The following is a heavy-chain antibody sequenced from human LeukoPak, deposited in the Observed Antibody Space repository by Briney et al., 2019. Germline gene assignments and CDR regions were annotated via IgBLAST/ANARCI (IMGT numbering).Heavy chain of an antibody. CDR3: ARVPLELPHFDY. D-gene: IGHD1-7*01. CDR1: GYSITNGYY. CDR2: IYHDGRI. V-gene: IGHV4-38-2*02. J-gene: IGHJ4*02. Sequence: SETLSLTCTVSGYSITNGYYWGWIRQPPGKGLEWIGSIYHDGRIYYNPSLKSRVTISRDTSNDQFSLKLSSVTAADTAMYYCARVPLELPHFDYWGPGTLVTVSS.